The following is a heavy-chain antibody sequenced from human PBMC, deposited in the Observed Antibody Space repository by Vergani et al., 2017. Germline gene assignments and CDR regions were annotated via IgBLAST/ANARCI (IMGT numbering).Heavy chain of an antibody. CDR3: ARGRNSYYYYCGMDV. CDR2: IDYSGST. J-gene: IGHJ6*02. V-gene: IGHV4-31*03. Sequence: QVQLQESGPGLVKPSQTLSLTCTVSGGSISSGGYYWSWIRQHPGKGLEWIGYIDYSGSTYYNPSLKSRVNISLDTSKNQFSLKLSSVTAADTAVYYCARGRNSYYYYCGMDVWGQGTTVTVSS. D-gene: IGHD5-24*01. CDR1: GGSISSGGYY.